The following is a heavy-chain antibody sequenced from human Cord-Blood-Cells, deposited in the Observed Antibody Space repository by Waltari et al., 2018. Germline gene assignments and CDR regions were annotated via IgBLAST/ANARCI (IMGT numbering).Heavy chain of an antibody. D-gene: IGHD3-10*01. V-gene: IGHV1-3*01. CDR2: INAGKGNT. Sequence: QVQLVQSGAEVKKPGASVKGSCKASGYTFTSYAMHWVRQAPGQRLEWMGWINAGKGNTKCSQKFQGRVTITRDTSASTAYMELSSLRSEDTAVYYCARVLYYYGSGSKYFDYWGQGTLVTVSS. CDR3: ARVLYYYGSGSKYFDY. CDR1: GYTFTSYA. J-gene: IGHJ4*02.